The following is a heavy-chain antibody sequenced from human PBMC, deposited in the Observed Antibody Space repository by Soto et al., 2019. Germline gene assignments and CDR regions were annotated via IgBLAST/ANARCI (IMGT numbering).Heavy chain of an antibody. Sequence: SETLSRTCAVSVDSSSSGYYWGCIRQPPGKRLEWIGSIYYSLSTHYNPSLKSRVSISVDTSKNQFSLRLTSVTAADTAMYYCARNKTTIVGATKYNSFDPWGQGTLVTVSS. CDR3: ARNKTTIVGATKYNSFDP. CDR1: VDSSSSGYY. CDR2: IYYSLST. D-gene: IGHD1-26*01. V-gene: IGHV4-38-2*01. J-gene: IGHJ5*02.